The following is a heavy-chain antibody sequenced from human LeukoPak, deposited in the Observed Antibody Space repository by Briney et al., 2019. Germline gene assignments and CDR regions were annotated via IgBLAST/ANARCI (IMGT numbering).Heavy chain of an antibody. D-gene: IGHD4-17*01. V-gene: IGHV1-2*02. J-gene: IGHJ3*02. Sequence: GASVKVSCKASGYTFTGYYMHWVRQAPGQGLEWMGWINPNSGGTNYAQKFQGRVTMTRDTSISTAYMELSRLRSDDTAVYYCARARGLDYGDSFDAFDIWGQGTMVTVSS. CDR1: GYTFTGYY. CDR2: INPNSGGT. CDR3: ARARGLDYGDSFDAFDI.